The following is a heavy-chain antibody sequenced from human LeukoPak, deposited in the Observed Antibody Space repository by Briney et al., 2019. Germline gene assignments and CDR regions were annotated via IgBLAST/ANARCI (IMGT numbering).Heavy chain of an antibody. Sequence: ASVKVSCKASGYTFTSYAMHWVRQAPGQRLEWMGWINAGNGSTKYSQKFQGRVTITRDTSASTAYMELSSLRSEDTAVYYCARGRNDYDYWGQGTLVTVSS. CDR2: INAGNGST. J-gene: IGHJ4*02. CDR3: ARGRNDYDY. CDR1: GYTFTSYA. V-gene: IGHV1-3*01. D-gene: IGHD5-12*01.